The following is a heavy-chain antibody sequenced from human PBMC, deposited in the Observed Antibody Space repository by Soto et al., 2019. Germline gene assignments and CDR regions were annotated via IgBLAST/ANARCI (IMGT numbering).Heavy chain of an antibody. D-gene: IGHD3-22*01. J-gene: IGHJ6*02. CDR2: ISAYDGNT. CDR3: ARGGYYDSSGSRNYYYYGMNV. V-gene: IGHV1-18*04. Sequence: QAQQVQSGAEVKKPGASVKVSCKASGYTFTSYGINWVRQAPGQGLEWLGWISAYDGNTKYAQSVQGRVSMTTDTSTKTAYMELRSLRSDDTAMYYCARGGYYDSSGSRNYYYYGMNVWGQGTTVSVSS. CDR1: GYTFTSYG.